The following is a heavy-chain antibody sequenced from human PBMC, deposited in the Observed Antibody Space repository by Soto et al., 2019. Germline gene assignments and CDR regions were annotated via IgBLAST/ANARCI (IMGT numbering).Heavy chain of an antibody. D-gene: IGHD5-18*01. CDR1: GGSINSGGYY. CDR2: IDHSGTT. J-gene: IGHJ4*02. Sequence: QVHLQESGPGLLKPSQTLSLTCTVSGGSINSGGYYWTWIRQHPEKGLEWLGNIDHSGTTYYNLSLRSPPSISLDASQNEFSLQGTSMTAADTAVYFCVRGRGYTLRNFSVLWGQGSLVTVSS. V-gene: IGHV4-31*01. CDR3: VRGRGYTLRNFSVL.